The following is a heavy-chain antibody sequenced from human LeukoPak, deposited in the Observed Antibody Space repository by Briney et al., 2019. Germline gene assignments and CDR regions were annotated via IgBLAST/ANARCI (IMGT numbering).Heavy chain of an antibody. D-gene: IGHD3-9*01. Sequence: GGSLRLSCAASGFTFSGSAMHWVRQASGKGLEWVGRIRSKANSYATAYAASVKGRFTISRDDSKNTAYLQMNSLRAEDTAVYYCARAVMYYDILTGPDNWFDPWGQGTLVTVSS. J-gene: IGHJ5*02. CDR3: ARAVMYYDILTGPDNWFDP. V-gene: IGHV3-73*01. CDR1: GFTFSGSA. CDR2: IRSKANSYAT.